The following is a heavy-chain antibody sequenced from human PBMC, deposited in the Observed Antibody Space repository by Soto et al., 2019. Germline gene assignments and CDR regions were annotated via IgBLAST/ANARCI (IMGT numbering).Heavy chain of an antibody. CDR2: IWHDGSNK. V-gene: IGHV3-33*03. CDR1: GFTFSSYG. CDR3: TTDVLVVLAATLGS. D-gene: IGHD2-15*01. J-gene: IGHJ4*02. Sequence: GGSLRLSCAASGFTFSSYGMHWVRQAPGKGLEWVAVIWHDGSNKYYADSVKGRFTISRDNSKNTLYLQMNSLKTVDTAVHYCTTDVLVVLAATLGSWGQETLVT.